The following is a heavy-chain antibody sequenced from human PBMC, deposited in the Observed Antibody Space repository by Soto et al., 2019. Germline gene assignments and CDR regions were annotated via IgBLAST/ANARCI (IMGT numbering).Heavy chain of an antibody. CDR3: AKFVDYYYGMDV. CDR1: GFTFSSYG. CDR2: ASYDGSNK. Sequence: GGSLRLSCAASGFTFSSYGMHWVRQAPGKGLEWVAVASYDGSNKYYADSVKGRFTISRDNSKNTLYLQMNSLRAEDTAVYYCAKFVDYYYGMDVWGQGTTVTVSS. J-gene: IGHJ6*02. V-gene: IGHV3-30*18. D-gene: IGHD3-16*02.